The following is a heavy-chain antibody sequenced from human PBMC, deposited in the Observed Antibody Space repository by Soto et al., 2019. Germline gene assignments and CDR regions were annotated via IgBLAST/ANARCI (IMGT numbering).Heavy chain of an antibody. Sequence: QVQLVQSGAEVKKPGSSVKVSCKASGGTFSSYTISWVRQAPGQGLEWMGRIIPILGIANYAQKFQGRVTITADKSTSPAYMELSSLRSEDTAVYYCARDPHLRAAGTENFDYWGQGTLVTVSS. CDR1: GGTFSSYT. J-gene: IGHJ4*02. V-gene: IGHV1-69*08. CDR3: ARDPHLRAAGTENFDY. CDR2: IIPILGIA. D-gene: IGHD6-13*01.